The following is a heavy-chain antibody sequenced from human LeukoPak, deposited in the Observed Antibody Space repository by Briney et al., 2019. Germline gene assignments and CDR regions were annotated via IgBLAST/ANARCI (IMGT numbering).Heavy chain of an antibody. CDR3: ATYWRYFDWLLSDI. V-gene: IGHV3-7*05. CDR2: IKQDGSEN. CDR1: GLTLCDYW. D-gene: IGHD3-9*01. J-gene: IGHJ3*02. Sequence: RGSLRLSCEAPGLTLCDYWMTWVRQAPGKGLECVANIKQDGSENNYVDSVKGRFTISRDNAKNSLSLQMNSLRAEDTAVYYCATYWRYFDWLLSDIWGLGTMVTVSS.